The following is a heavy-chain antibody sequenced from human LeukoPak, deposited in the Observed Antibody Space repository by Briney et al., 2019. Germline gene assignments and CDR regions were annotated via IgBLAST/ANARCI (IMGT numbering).Heavy chain of an antibody. CDR1: GFTVSSKY. J-gene: IGHJ2*01. CDR3: VSYVQQLSNWYFDL. CDR2: INGNCST. D-gene: IGHD4-11*01. V-gene: IGHV3-53*01. Sequence: GGSLRLSCAAAGFTVSSKYMTSVRQAPGKWLEWAPEINGNCSTDYADSVKGRFTISRDNSKNTLYLQMNSLRAEDTAVYYCVSYVQQLSNWYFDLWGRGTLVSVSS.